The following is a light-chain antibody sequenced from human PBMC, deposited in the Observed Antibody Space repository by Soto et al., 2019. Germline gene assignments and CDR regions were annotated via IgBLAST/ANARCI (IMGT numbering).Light chain of an antibody. J-gene: IGLJ1*01. Sequence: QSVLTQPPSASGTPGQKVTLSCSGSSSNIGSTTVSWYQHLPGTAPKLLIFSNDLRPSGVPGRFSGSASGTSASLAITGLQYEDDADYYCAAWDDRLNAFIFGTGTKLTVL. CDR1: SSNIGSTT. CDR3: AAWDDRLNAFI. V-gene: IGLV1-44*01. CDR2: SND.